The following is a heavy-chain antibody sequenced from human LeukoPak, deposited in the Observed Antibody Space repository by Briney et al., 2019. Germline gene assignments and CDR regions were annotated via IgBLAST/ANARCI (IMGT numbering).Heavy chain of an antibody. CDR2: IDPSGGST. Sequence: ASVKVSCKASGYTFTSYYMHWVRQAPGQGLEWIGIIDPSGGSTSYAQKFQGRVTMTRDTSTSTVYMELSSLRSEDTAVYYCASGDYYVSSGYYGNEYFQHWGQGTLVTVSS. CDR3: ASGDYYVSSGYYGNEYFQH. CDR1: GYTFTSYY. J-gene: IGHJ1*01. D-gene: IGHD3-22*01. V-gene: IGHV1-46*01.